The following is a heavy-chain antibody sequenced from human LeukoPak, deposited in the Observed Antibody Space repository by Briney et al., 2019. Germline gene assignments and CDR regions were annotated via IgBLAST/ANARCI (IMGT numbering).Heavy chain of an antibody. V-gene: IGHV4-31*03. D-gene: IGHD3-16*01. J-gene: IGHJ4*02. CDR1: GGSISSGGYY. CDR3: ARARKGVPRFDY. Sequence: SETLSLTCTVSGGSISSGGYYWSWLRQHPGKGLQWIGYIDYTGSTHYNPSLKSRVSMSVDTSKNQFSLKVASVTAADTAVYYCARARKGVPRFDYWGQGTLVTVSS. CDR2: IDYTGST.